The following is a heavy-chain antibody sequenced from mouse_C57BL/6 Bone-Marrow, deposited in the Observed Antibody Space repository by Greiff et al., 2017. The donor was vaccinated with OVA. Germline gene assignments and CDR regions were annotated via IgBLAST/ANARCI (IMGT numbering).Heavy chain of an antibody. D-gene: IGHD1-1*01. J-gene: IGHJ2*01. V-gene: IGHV1-72*01. CDR2: IDPNSGGT. Sequence: QVQLKQPGAELVKPGASVKLSCKASGYTFTSYWMHWVKQRPGRGLEWIGRIDPNSGGTKYNEKFKSKATLTVDKPSSTAYMQLSSLTSEYSGVYYFARSGYYGSSFDYWGQGTTLTVSS. CDR1: GYTFTSYW. CDR3: ARSGYYGSSFDY.